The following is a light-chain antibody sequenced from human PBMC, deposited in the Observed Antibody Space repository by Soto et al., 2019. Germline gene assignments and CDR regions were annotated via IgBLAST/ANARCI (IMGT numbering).Light chain of an antibody. V-gene: IGKV1-5*03. CDR3: QQFNSYTWT. CDR2: KAS. J-gene: IGKJ1*01. CDR1: QSIGSW. Sequence: DIQMTQSPSTLSASVGDRVTITCRASQSIGSWLAWYQQKPGKAPNLLIYKASSLESGVPSRFSGSGSGTEFTVTISSLQPEDFATYYCQQFNSYTWTFGQGTKVEIK.